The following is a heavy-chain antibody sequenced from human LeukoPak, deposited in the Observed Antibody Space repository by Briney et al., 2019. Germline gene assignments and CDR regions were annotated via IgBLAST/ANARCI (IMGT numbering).Heavy chain of an antibody. CDR2: INSDGSTT. CDR1: GFTFDDYT. V-gene: IGHV3-74*01. CDR3: ARDYNYGLDY. D-gene: IGHD1-1*01. Sequence: GGSLRLSCAASGFTFDDYTMHWVRQAPGKGLVWVSRINSDGSTTSYADSVKGRFTSSRDNAKNTLYLQMNSLTAEDTAVYYCARDYNYGLDYWGQGTLVTVSS. J-gene: IGHJ4*02.